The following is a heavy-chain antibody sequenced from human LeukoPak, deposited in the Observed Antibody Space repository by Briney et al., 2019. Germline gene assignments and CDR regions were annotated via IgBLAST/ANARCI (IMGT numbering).Heavy chain of an antibody. J-gene: IGHJ2*01. D-gene: IGHD3-10*02. Sequence: GGSLRPSCAASGFTFNTYAISWVRQAPGKGLEWVSSISGGDVTTSYADSVKGRFIISRDNSKNTLYLDMDSLRAEDTAMYYCTKPSGRVRGWYFDLWGRGTVVTVSS. CDR2: ISGGDVTT. CDR3: TKPSGRVRGWYFDL. CDR1: GFTFNTYA. V-gene: IGHV3-23*01.